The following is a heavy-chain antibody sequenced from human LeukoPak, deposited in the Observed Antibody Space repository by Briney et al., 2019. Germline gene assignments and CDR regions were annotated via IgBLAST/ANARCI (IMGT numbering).Heavy chain of an antibody. D-gene: IGHD5-24*01. CDR2: INPSGGST. J-gene: IGHJ3*02. V-gene: IGHV1-46*01. CDR1: GYTFTSYY. Sequence: ASVKVSCKASGYTFTSYYIHWVRQAPGQGLEWMGIINPSGGSTSYAQKFQGRVTMTRDMSTSTVYMELSSLRSEAQAVYYCASEATIIMGAFDIWGEGTMVTVP. CDR3: ASEATIIMGAFDI.